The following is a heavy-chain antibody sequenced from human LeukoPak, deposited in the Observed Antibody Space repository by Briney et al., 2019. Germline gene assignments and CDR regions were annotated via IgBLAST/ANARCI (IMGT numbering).Heavy chain of an antibody. J-gene: IGHJ4*02. V-gene: IGHV1-2*02. CDR1: GYTFTGYN. CDR3: ARDSGSSGWDPTNFFDY. Sequence: GASVKVSCKASGYTFTGYNMHWVRQAPGQGLEWMGWINPNSGGTNYAQKFQGRATMTRDTSINTAYLELSRSDDTAVYYCARDSGSSGWDPTNFFDYWGQGTLVTVSS. CDR2: INPNSGGT. D-gene: IGHD6-19*01.